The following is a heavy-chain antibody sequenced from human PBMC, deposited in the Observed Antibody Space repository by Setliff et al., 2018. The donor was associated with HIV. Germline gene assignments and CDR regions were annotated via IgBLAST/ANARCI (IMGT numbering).Heavy chain of an antibody. CDR1: GGSISSSSYY. CDR3: MRPFGYHGIDS. J-gene: IGHJ4*02. Sequence: SETLSLTCTVSGGSISSSSYYWGWIRQPPGKGLEWIGTVYFTGTTFYNPSLESRLAISVDASKNQFSLKLASVSAADTAIYYCMRPFGYHGIDSWGQGTLVTVSS. CDR2: VYFTGTT. D-gene: IGHD6-25*01. V-gene: IGHV4-39*01.